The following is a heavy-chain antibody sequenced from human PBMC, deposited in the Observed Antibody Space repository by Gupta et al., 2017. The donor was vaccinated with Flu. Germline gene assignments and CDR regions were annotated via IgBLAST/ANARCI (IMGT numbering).Heavy chain of an antibody. J-gene: IGHJ4*02. Sequence: QVQLQQWGAGLLKPSETLSLTCAVYGGSFSGYYWSWIRQPPGKGLEWIGDINHSGSTNYKPSLKSRFTISVDTSKNQFSLKVSSVTAADTAVYYCATSTTGRDFDYWGQGTLVTVSS. CDR1: GGSFSGYY. CDR2: INHSGST. D-gene: IGHD1-1*01. CDR3: ATSTTGRDFDY. V-gene: IGHV4-34*01.